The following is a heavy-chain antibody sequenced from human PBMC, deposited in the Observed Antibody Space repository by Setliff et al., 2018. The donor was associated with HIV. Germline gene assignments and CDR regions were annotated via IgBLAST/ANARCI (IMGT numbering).Heavy chain of an antibody. CDR1: GYTFTDYY. D-gene: IGHD3-10*01. J-gene: IGHJ6*03. Sequence: ASVKVYCKASGYTFTDYYIHWVRQAPGQGLEWLGWINPDSGGTNYAQKFQGRVTMTRDTSISTAYIDLSRLKLDDTAVYYCARAESLGWFYNYMDVWGKGTTVTVSS. CDR2: INPDSGGT. CDR3: ARAESLGWFYNYMDV. V-gene: IGHV1-2*02.